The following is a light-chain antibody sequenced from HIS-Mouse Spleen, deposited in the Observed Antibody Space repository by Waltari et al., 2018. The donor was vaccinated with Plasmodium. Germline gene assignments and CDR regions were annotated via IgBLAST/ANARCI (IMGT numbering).Light chain of an antibody. J-gene: IGLJ3*02. CDR3: YSTGGGGNHRV. CDR1: ALPKKY. V-gene: IGLV3-10*01. CDR2: EDS. Sequence: SYELTQPPSVSVSPGQTARITCSGDALPKKYAYWYQQKSGKAPVLVFYEDSKRPSGIPGRFSGSSSGTMATLTISGAQVEDEADYYCYSTGGGGNHRVFGGGTKLTVL.